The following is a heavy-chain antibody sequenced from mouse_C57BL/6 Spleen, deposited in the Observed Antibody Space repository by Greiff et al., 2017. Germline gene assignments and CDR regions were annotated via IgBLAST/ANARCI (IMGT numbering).Heavy chain of an antibody. D-gene: IGHD6-2*01. CDR1: GYTFTSYW. J-gene: IGHJ4*01. CDR3: ATGGVVSTIDYAMDY. Sequence: QVQLQQPGAELVKPGASVKLSCKASGYTFTSYWMHWVKQRPGRGLEWIGRIDTNSGGTTYNEKFKRKATPTVYQPSSTAYMQLSSLTSEYSAVYDWATGGVVSTIDYAMDYWGQGTSVTVSS. V-gene: IGHV1-72*01. CDR2: IDTNSGGT.